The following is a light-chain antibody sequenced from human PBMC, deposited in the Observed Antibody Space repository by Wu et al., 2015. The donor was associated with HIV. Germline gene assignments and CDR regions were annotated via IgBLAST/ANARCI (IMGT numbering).Light chain of an antibody. Sequence: EIVLTQSPATLSLSPGERANISCRASQSIGSYLVWYQQKPGQAPRLLVFDASNRATGVPARFNGGGSGTDFTLTINSLEPEDFAVYYCQQRSDWLGTFGHGTRVEVK. J-gene: IGKJ1*01. CDR3: QQRSDWLGT. CDR2: DAS. CDR1: QSIGSY. V-gene: IGKV3-11*01.